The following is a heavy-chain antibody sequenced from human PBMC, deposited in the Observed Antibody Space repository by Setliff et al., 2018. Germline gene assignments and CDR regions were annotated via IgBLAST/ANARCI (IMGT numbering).Heavy chain of an antibody. D-gene: IGHD1-26*01. CDR3: ARKGISALSGAFDM. V-gene: IGHV4-30-4*08. J-gene: IGHJ3*02. Sequence: SETLSLTCTVSGGSISSGDYYWSWIRQPPGKGLEWIAYIYYIGSTYYNPSLKSRVTISVDTSKNQFSLNLTSVTAADTAVYYCARKGISALSGAFDMWGQGTMVTVSS. CDR2: IYYIGST. CDR1: GGSISSGDYY.